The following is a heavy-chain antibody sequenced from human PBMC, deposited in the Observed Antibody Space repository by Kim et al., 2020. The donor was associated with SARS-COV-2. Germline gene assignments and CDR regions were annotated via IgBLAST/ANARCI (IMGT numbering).Heavy chain of an antibody. CDR3: ARGQDTAKTGY. V-gene: IGHV4-34*01. D-gene: IGHD5-18*01. J-gene: IGHJ4*02. CDR2: T. Sequence: TSYTPSRWSRVTISGDTSKSQMSLKLSSVTAADTGVYYCARGQDTAKTGYWGQGTLVTVSS.